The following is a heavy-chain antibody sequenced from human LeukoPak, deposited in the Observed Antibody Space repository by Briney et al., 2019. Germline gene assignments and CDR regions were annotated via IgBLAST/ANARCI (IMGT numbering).Heavy chain of an antibody. CDR3: TRDSGTYNWLDP. CDR1: GFTFSGSA. CDR2: VDKEKNSYAT. J-gene: IGHJ5*02. D-gene: IGHD1-26*01. V-gene: IGHV3-73*01. Sequence: GGSLRLSCAASGFTFSGSAIHWVRQSFGKGLEWIGHVDKEKNSYATASAYAVSVEGRFTVSRDDSKNMAFLQMSGLKTEDTALYFCTRDSGTYNWLDPWGQGTLVTVSS.